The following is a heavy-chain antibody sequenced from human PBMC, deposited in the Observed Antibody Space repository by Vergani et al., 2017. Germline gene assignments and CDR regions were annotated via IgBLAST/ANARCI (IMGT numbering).Heavy chain of an antibody. Sequence: QVQLQQSGPGLVKPSQTLSLTCAISGDSVSSNSAAWNWIRQSPSRGLEWLGRTYYRSKWFNDYALSVKSRITINPDTSKNQFSLHLNSGTPEDTAVYFCARAGSGWTNNAFDIWGQGTMVTVSS. V-gene: IGHV6-1*01. CDR3: ARAGSGWTNNAFDI. D-gene: IGHD6-19*01. CDR1: GDSVSSNSAA. CDR2: TYYRSKWFN. J-gene: IGHJ3*02.